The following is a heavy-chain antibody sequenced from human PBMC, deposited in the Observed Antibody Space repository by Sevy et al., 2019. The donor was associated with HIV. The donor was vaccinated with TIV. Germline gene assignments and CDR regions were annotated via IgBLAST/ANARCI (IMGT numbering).Heavy chain of an antibody. Sequence: ASVKVSCKASGYTFTGYYMHWVRQAPGQGLEWMGWINPNSGGTNYAQKFQGRVTMTRDTSISTAYMELGRLRSDDTAVYYCATNGTYYYDSSGFDYWGQGTLVTVSS. CDR3: ATNGTYYYDSSGFDY. J-gene: IGHJ4*02. D-gene: IGHD3-22*01. V-gene: IGHV1-2*02. CDR1: GYTFTGYY. CDR2: INPNSGGT.